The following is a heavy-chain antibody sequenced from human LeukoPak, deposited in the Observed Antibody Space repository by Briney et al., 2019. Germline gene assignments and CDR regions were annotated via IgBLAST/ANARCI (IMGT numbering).Heavy chain of an antibody. Sequence: ASVKVSCKASGGTFNTYAINWVRQAPGQGLEWMGGIIPIFGTSNYAQKFQGRVTITTDESTSTAYMELSSLRSEDTAVYYCARGGAPNYDFWSGASGYYYYYMDVWGKGTTVTVSS. D-gene: IGHD3-3*01. V-gene: IGHV1-69*05. J-gene: IGHJ6*03. CDR3: ARGGAPNYDFWSGASGYYYYYMDV. CDR2: IIPIFGTS. CDR1: GGTFNTYA.